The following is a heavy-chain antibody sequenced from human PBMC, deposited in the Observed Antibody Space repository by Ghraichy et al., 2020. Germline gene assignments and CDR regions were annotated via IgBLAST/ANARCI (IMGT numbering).Heavy chain of an antibody. Sequence: GGSLSLSCAASGFTVSSNYMSWVRQAPGKGLEWVSVIYSGGSTYYADSVKGRFTISRDNSKNTLYLQMNSLRAEDTAVYYCARGGGSYPGDYWGQGTLVTVSS. CDR1: GFTVSSNY. V-gene: IGHV3-53*01. J-gene: IGHJ4*02. CDR3: ARGGGSYPGDY. D-gene: IGHD2-15*01. CDR2: IYSGGST.